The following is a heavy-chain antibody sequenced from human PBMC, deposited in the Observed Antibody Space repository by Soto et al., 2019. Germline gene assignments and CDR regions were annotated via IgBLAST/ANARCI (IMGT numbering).Heavy chain of an antibody. J-gene: IGHJ4*02. CDR3: ARDHYGPLDY. V-gene: IGHV1-2*02. CDR2: VDPNSGGT. D-gene: IGHD3-10*01. CDR1: GYTFTAYY. Sequence: QVQLVPSGAEVKKPGASVKVSCRPSGYTFTAYYIHWVRQAPGQGLEWMGWVDPNSGGTRDAQIVQGRVTMTRDTSTSTVYMELNWLRSDDTALYYCARDHYGPLDYWGQGTLVTVSS.